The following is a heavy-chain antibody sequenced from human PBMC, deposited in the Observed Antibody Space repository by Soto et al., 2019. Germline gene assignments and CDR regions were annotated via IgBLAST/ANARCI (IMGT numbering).Heavy chain of an antibody. Sequence: SETLSLTCTVSGGSISSYYWSWIRQPPGKGLEWIGYIHYSGSTNYNPSLKSRVTISVDTSKNQFSLKLSSVTAADTAVYYCARGEVVPGLFDYWGQGTLVTVSS. CDR3: ARGEVVPGLFDY. CDR1: GGSISSYY. CDR2: IHYSGST. D-gene: IGHD2-2*01. V-gene: IGHV4-59*01. J-gene: IGHJ4*02.